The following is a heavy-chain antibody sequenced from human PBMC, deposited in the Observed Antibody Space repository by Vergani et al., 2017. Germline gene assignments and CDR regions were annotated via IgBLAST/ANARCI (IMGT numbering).Heavy chain of an antibody. J-gene: IGHJ5*02. CDR1: GFTFSGSA. CDR3: TRTYGSSTSCEYNWFDP. Sequence: EVQLVESGGGLVQPGGSLKLSCAASGFTFSGSAMHWVRQASGKGLEWVGRIRSKANSYATAYAASVKGRFTISRDDSKNTAYLQMNSLKTEDTAVYYCTRTYGSSTSCEYNWFDPWGQGTLVTVSS. CDR2: IRSKANSYAT. D-gene: IGHD2-2*01. V-gene: IGHV3-73*01.